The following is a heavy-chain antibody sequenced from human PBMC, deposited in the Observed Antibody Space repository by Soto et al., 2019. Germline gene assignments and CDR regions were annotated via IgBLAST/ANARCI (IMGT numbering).Heavy chain of an antibody. CDR2: VFYDGTT. CDR1: GGAINTNNYY. J-gene: IGHJ4*02. D-gene: IGHD2-21*01. Sequence: AETLSLTCTVSGGAINTNNYYWGWVLQAPGKGLEWIGSVFYDGTTYYSPSLKSRVTISLATSRTQFSLKLNSVTAADTAVYYCARLEVVSPVVNVWGKGTLVTVSS. V-gene: IGHV4-39*01. CDR3: ARLEVVSPVVNV.